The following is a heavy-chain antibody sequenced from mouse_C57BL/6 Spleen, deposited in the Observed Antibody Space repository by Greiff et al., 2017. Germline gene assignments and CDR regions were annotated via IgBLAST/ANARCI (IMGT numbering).Heavy chain of an antibody. J-gene: IGHJ3*01. V-gene: IGHV5-9*01. D-gene: IGHD2-5*01. CDR3: ARQDYSNYEGFAY. Sequence: EVMLVESGGGLVKPGGSLKLSCAASGFTFSSYTMSWVRPTPEKRLEWVATISGGGGHTYYPDSVKGRFTISRDNAKNTLYLQMSSLRSEDTALYYCARQDYSNYEGFAYWGQGTLVTVSA. CDR1: GFTFSSYT. CDR2: ISGGGGHT.